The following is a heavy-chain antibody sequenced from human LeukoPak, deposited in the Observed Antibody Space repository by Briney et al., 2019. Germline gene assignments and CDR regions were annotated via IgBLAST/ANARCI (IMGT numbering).Heavy chain of an antibody. D-gene: IGHD1-26*01. J-gene: IGHJ4*02. CDR3: ALLVGATSDY. CDR2: IIPIFGTA. V-gene: IGHV1-69*13. CDR1: GYTFTSYG. Sequence: GASVKVSCKASGYTFTSYGISWVRQAPGQGLEWMGGIIPIFGTANYAQKFQGRVTITADESTSTAYMELSSLRSEDTAVYYCALLVGATSDYWGQGTLVTVSS.